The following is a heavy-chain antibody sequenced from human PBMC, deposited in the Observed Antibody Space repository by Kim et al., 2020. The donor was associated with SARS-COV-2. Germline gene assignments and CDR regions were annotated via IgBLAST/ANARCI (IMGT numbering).Heavy chain of an antibody. V-gene: IGHV4-39*07. CDR1: GGSISSSSYY. J-gene: IGHJ4*02. CDR2: IYYSGST. Sequence: SETLSLTCTVSGGSISSSSYYWGWIRQPPGKGLDWIGSIYYSGSTYYNPSLKSRVTISVDTSKNQFSLKLSSVTAADTAVYYCARDFNWPERKAFDYWGQGTLVTVSS. CDR3: ARDFNWPERKAFDY. D-gene: IGHD1-1*01.